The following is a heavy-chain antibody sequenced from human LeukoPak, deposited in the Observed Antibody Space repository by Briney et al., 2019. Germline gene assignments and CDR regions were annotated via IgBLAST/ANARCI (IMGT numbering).Heavy chain of an antibody. J-gene: IGHJ6*03. Sequence: SETLSLTCTVSGGSISSYYWSWIRQPAGKGLEWIGYIFYSGSTKYNPSLKSRVTISVDTSKNQFSLKVSSVTAADTAVYYCAREIITAGYYYYYMDVWGKGTTVTVSS. CDR3: AREIITAGYYYYYMDV. D-gene: IGHD6-25*01. CDR2: IFYSGST. V-gene: IGHV4-59*01. CDR1: GGSISSYY.